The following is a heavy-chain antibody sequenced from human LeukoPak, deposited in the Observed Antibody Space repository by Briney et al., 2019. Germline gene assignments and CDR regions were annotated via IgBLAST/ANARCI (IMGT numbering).Heavy chain of an antibody. Sequence: ASVKVSCKASGYTFTGYYMHWVRQAPGQGLEWMGRINPNSGGTNYAQKFQGRVTMTRDTSISTAYMELSRLRSDDTAVYYCARGYYDSSGYYYNDYWGQRTLVTVSS. D-gene: IGHD3-22*01. CDR1: GYTFTGYY. CDR3: ARGYYDSSGYYYNDY. J-gene: IGHJ4*02. V-gene: IGHV1-2*06. CDR2: INPNSGGT.